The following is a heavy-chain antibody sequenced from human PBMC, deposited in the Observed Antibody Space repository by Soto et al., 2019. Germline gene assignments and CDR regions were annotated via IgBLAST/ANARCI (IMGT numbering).Heavy chain of an antibody. CDR3: ARDLSSPRSYYYYGMDV. V-gene: IGHV3-30-3*01. J-gene: IGHJ6*02. D-gene: IGHD6-13*01. CDR1: GFTFSSYA. CDR2: ISYDGSNK. Sequence: VGSLRLSCAASGFTFSSYAMHWVRQAPGKGLEWVAVISYDGSNKYYADSVKGRFTISRDNSKNTLYLQMNSLRAEDTAVYYCARDLSSPRSYYYYGMDVWGQGTTVTVSS.